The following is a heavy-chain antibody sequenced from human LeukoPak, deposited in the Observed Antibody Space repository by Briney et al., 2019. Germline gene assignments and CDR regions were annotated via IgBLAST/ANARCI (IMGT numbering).Heavy chain of an antibody. CDR2: IYYSGST. CDR1: GGSISSGGYY. D-gene: IGHD2-21*02. J-gene: IGHJ4*02. V-gene: IGHV4-31*03. CDR3: ARSGTAEQYYFDY. Sequence: PSETLSLTCTVSGGSISSGGYYWSWIRQHPGKGLEWIGYIYYSGSTYYNPSLKSRVTISVDTSKNQFSLKLSSVTAADTAVYYCARSGTAEQYYFDYWGQGTVVTVSS.